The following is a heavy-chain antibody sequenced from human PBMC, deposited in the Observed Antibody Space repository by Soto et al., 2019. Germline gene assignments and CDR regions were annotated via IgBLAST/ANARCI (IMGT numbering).Heavy chain of an antibody. D-gene: IGHD1-1*01. CDR3: AKMNQLAPKRNAFDI. Sequence: PSLPCTVSGGSISSYFWTWIRQSPGKGLQWIGYIHYSGNTNYNPSLKSRVTMSVDTSKNQFSLRLTSVTAADTAVYYCAKMNQLAPKRNAFDIWGQGTMVTVSS. V-gene: IGHV4-59*01. CDR1: GGSISSYF. J-gene: IGHJ3*02. CDR2: IHYSGNT.